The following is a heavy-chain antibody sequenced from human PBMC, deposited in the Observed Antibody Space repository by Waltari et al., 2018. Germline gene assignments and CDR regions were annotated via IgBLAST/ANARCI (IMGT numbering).Heavy chain of an antibody. J-gene: IGHJ4*02. V-gene: IGHV3-23*01. Sequence: EVQLLESGGGLVQPGESLRLSCAASGLTFSNYAMSWVRQAPGKGLEWVSSIRGGGGSTFLAYPVKGRFHFSRDNSKNTLLLEMSSLRAEDTAVYYCAKGIGPYASGGKAYFDYWGQGTLVTVSS. CDR2: IRGGGGST. D-gene: IGHD3-10*01. CDR1: GLTFSNYA. CDR3: AKGIGPYASGGKAYFDY.